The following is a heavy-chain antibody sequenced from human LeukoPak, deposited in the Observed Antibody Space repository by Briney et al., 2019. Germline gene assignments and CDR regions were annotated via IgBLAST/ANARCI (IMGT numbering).Heavy chain of an antibody. CDR1: GFTFSSYA. V-gene: IGHV3-30-3*01. CDR3: ARDRAAYSYGPSDY. D-gene: IGHD5-18*01. J-gene: IGHJ4*02. CDR2: ISYDGNNK. Sequence: PGGSLRLSCAASGFTFSSYAMHWVRQAPGKGLEWVAVISYDGNNKYFADSVKGRFTISRDNSKNTLYLQMNSLRAEDTAVYFCARDRAAYSYGPSDYWGQGTLVTVSS.